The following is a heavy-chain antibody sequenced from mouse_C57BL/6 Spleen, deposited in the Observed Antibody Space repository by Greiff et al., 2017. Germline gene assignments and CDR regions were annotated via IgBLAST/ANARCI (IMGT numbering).Heavy chain of an antibody. D-gene: IGHD2-4*01. CDR1: GYTFTSYW. CDR2: IDPSDSYT. V-gene: IGHV1-69*01. CDR3: ARGDYDHAMDY. J-gene: IGHJ4*01. Sequence: VQLQQPGAELVMPGASVKLSCKASGYTFTSYWMHWVKQRPGQGLEWIGEIDPSDSYTNYNQKFKGKSTLTVDKSSSTAYMQLSSLTAEDSAVYYCARGDYDHAMDYWGQGTSVTVSS.